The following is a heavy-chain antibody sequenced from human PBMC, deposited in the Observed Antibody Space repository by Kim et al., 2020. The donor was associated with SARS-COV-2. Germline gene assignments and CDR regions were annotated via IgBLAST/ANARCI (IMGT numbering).Heavy chain of an antibody. CDR2: VYYSGST. J-gene: IGHJ4*02. V-gene: IGHV4-39*01. D-gene: IGHD3-22*01. Sequence: SETLSLTCTVSGGSISSSSYYWGWIRQPPGKGLEWIGSVYYSGSTYYNPSLKIRVTISVDTSKNQFSLKLSSVTAADTAVYYCARHRTYYYHSSGYRSSDYFDYWGQGTLVTFSS. CDR3: ARHRTYYYHSSGYRSSDYFDY. CDR1: GGSISSSSYY.